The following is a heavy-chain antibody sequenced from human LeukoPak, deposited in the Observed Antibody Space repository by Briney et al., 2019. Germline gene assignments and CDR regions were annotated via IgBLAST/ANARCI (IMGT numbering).Heavy chain of an antibody. CDR2: IKVDGSEK. D-gene: IGHD4-17*01. CDR3: ASELRNGPGY. J-gene: IGHJ4*02. Sequence: GGSLRLSCAASGFTFSTYWMSWVRQSPGKGLEWVAIIKVDGSEKYYVDSVKGRFTISRDDSKNSLFLQMDNLRAEGTAVYYCASELRNGPGYWGRGVLVTVSS. V-gene: IGHV3-7*05. CDR1: GFTFSTYW.